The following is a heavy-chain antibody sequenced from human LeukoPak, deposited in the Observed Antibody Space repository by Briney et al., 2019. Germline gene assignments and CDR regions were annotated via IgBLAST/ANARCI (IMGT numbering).Heavy chain of an antibody. CDR2: IYYSGST. D-gene: IGHD3-22*01. Sequence: PSETLSLTCTVSGGSISSSSYYWGWIRQPPGKGLEWIGSIYYSGSTYYNPSLKSRVTISVDTSKNQFSLKLSSVTAADTAVYYCAREFYYYDSSGYLDYWGQGTLVTVSS. V-gene: IGHV4-39*07. CDR3: AREFYYYDSSGYLDY. CDR1: GGSISSSSYY. J-gene: IGHJ4*02.